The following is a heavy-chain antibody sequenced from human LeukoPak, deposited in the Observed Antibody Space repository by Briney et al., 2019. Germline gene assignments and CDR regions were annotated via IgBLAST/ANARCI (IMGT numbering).Heavy chain of an antibody. CDR1: GGSFSGNY. V-gene: IGHV4-34*01. D-gene: IGHD2-21*01. Sequence: PSETLSLTCAVYGGSFSGNYWTLIRQTPGRVLEWIGESSPTGDITGYNPSLKGRATISVDSSKNQFSLKLTSVTAADTGVYYCARVPDFIARPCDSWGPGTLVTVSS. CDR2: SSPTGDIT. CDR3: ARVPDFIARPCDS. J-gene: IGHJ5*01.